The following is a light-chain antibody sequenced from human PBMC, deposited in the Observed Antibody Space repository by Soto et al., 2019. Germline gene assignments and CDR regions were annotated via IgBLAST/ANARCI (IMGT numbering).Light chain of an antibody. CDR1: QSVSSN. Sequence: EVVVTQSPATFSVSQGERYTISFRASQSVSSNLAWYQQKPGQAPRLLVYGASTRASGIPDRFSGSGSGTEFTLRISSLQSEDFAVYYCQKYYNWPRTCGQGHRGDIK. V-gene: IGKV3-15*01. CDR3: QKYYNWPRT. J-gene: IGKJ1*01. CDR2: GAS.